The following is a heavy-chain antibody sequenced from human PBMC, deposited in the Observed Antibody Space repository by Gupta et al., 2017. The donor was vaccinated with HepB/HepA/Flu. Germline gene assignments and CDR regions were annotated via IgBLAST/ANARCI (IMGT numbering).Heavy chain of an antibody. CDR3: ATGLPGVLGSMTYGTYDVFDL. V-gene: IGHV1-18*01. D-gene: IGHD3/OR15-3a*01. J-gene: IGHJ3*01. CDR1: GYTFTDFG. Sequence: QVQLVQSGGEVKKPGASVKVSCKASGYTFTDFGITWVRQAPGQGLEWMGWISPYNGNTKLTQKVQGRVTLTTDTSTSTAYMELWSLRSDDTAVYYCATGLPGVLGSMTYGTYDVFDLWGQGTKVTVSS. CDR2: ISPYNGNT.